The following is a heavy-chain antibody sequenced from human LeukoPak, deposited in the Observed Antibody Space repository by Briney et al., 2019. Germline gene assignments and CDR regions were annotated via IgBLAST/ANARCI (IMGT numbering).Heavy chain of an antibody. J-gene: IGHJ6*02. CDR2: IQAGDSKT. CDR1: RYRFTSYW. Sequence: GEYLQISCYGSRYRFTSYWIAWVRQMPGKGLEWMGIIQAGDSKTKYSQSFQGRVTISADKSITTAYLQWSSLRASDTAIYYCARVQSAFYGMDVWGQGTTVTVS. D-gene: IGHD3-16*01. CDR3: ARVQSAFYGMDV. V-gene: IGHV5-51*01.